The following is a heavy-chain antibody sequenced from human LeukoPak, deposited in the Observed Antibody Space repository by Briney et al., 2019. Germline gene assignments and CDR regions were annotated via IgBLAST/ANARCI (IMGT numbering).Heavy chain of an antibody. Sequence: SETLSLTCTVSGGSISSYYWSWIRQPPGKGLEWIGYIYYSGSTNYNPSLKSRATISVDTSKNQFSLKLSSVTAADTAVYYCARVLGSYCSGGSCPFDYWGQGTLVTVSS. V-gene: IGHV4-59*01. CDR2: IYYSGST. D-gene: IGHD2-15*01. J-gene: IGHJ4*02. CDR3: ARVLGSYCSGGSCPFDY. CDR1: GGSISSYY.